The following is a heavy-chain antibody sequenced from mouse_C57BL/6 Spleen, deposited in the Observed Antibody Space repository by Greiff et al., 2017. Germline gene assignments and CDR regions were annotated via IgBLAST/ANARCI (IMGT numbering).Heavy chain of an antibody. CDR2: INPNNGGT. V-gene: IGHV1-22*01. D-gene: IGHD1-1*01. CDR3: ARGNYYGGYFDV. CDR1: GYTFTDYN. Sequence: EVQRVESGPELVKPGASVKMSCKASGYTFTDYNMHWVKQSHGKSLEWIGYINPNNGGTSYNQKFKGKATLTVNKSSSTAYMELRSLTSEDSAVYYCARGNYYGGYFDVWGTGTTVTVSS. J-gene: IGHJ1*03.